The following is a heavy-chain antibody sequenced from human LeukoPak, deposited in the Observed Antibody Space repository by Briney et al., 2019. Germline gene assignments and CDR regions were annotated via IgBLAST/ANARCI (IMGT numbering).Heavy chain of an antibody. D-gene: IGHD4-23*01. V-gene: IGHV3-74*01. J-gene: IGHJ6*02. CDR1: GFTFSSYW. CDR2: MNSDGSST. Sequence: GGSLRLSCAASGFTFSSYWMHWVRQAPGKGLVWVSRMNSDGSSTTYADSVKGRFTISRDNAKITLYLQMNSLRAEDTAVYYCARETLYYGMDVWGQGTTVTVCS. CDR3: ARETLYYGMDV.